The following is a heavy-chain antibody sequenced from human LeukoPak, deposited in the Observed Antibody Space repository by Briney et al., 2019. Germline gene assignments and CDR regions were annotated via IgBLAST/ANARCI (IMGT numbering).Heavy chain of an antibody. V-gene: IGHV4-39*01. J-gene: IGHJ4*02. Sequence: SETLSLTCTVSGGSITSSSYYWGWIRQPPGQGRESIRSIIHTGSTYYSPSLKSRLTMSVDTSKNQFSLKLTSVTAADTAVYYCARHRDSYSGSGSYHSPFDYWGPGTLVTVSS. CDR1: GGSITSSSYY. D-gene: IGHD3-10*01. CDR2: IIHTGST. CDR3: ARHRDSYSGSGSYHSPFDY.